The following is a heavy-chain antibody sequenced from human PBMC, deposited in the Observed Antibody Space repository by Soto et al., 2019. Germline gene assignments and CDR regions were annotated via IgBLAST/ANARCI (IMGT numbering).Heavy chain of an antibody. J-gene: IGHJ6*02. CDR3: AKDFTPGGLLRYYGMDV. V-gene: IGHV3-9*01. D-gene: IGHD3-16*01. CDR1: GFTFDDYA. Sequence: GGSLRLSCAASGFTFDDYAMHWVRQAPGKGLEWVSGISWNSGSIGYADSVKGRFTISRDNAKNSLYLQMNSLRAEDTALYYCAKDFTPGGLLRYYGMDVWGQGTTVTVSS. CDR2: ISWNSGSI.